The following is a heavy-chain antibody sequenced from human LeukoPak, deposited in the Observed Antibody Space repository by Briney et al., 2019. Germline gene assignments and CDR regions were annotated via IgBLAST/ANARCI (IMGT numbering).Heavy chain of an antibody. V-gene: IGHV4-38-2*02. J-gene: IGHJ4*02. CDR1: GYSISSGYY. CDR2: INHSGST. D-gene: IGHD4/OR15-4a*01. Sequence: PSETLSLTCTVSGYSISSGYYWGWIRQPPGKGLEWIGSINHSGSTYYNPSLKSRVTISVDTSKNQFSLKLSSVTAADTAVHYCAGLTRRGFIGYWGQGTLVTVSS. CDR3: AGLTRRGFIGY.